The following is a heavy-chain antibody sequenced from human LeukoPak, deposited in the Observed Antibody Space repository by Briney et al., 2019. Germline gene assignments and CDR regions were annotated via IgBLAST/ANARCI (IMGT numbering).Heavy chain of an antibody. Sequence: GGSLRLSCAASGFTFSTHWMHWVRQAPGKGLVWVSRSNSDGSSTSYADSVKGRFTISRDNAKNTLYLQMNSLRAEDTAVYYCAKTIFGVTHAFDIWGQGTMVTVSS. J-gene: IGHJ3*02. CDR1: GFTFSTHW. CDR2: SNSDGSST. D-gene: IGHD3-3*01. V-gene: IGHV3-74*01. CDR3: AKTIFGVTHAFDI.